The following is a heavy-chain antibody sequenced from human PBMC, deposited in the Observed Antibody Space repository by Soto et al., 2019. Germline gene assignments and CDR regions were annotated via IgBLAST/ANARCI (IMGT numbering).Heavy chain of an antibody. CDR2: IDPSDSYT. D-gene: IGHD2-21*02. J-gene: IGHJ3*02. Sequence: PGESLKISCKGSGYSFTSYWISWVRQMPGKGLEWMGRIDPSDSYTNYSPSFQGHVTISADKSISTAYLQWSSLKASDTAMYYCASIWDCGGDCYLTDAFDIWGQGTMVTGSS. CDR3: ASIWDCGGDCYLTDAFDI. CDR1: GYSFTSYW. V-gene: IGHV5-10-1*01.